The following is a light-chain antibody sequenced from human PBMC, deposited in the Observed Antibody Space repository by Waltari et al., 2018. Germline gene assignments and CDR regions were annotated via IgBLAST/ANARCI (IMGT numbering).Light chain of an antibody. J-gene: IGLJ1*01. Sequence: QFVLTQPPSASATPGQRITISCSGSSSNIGTNSVDWYQHFPGRAPKLLIYGDNKRPAGVPDRFSGSKSGTSASLAISGLQSADEADYYCAAWSDSQDDLYVFGTGTKVTVL. V-gene: IGLV1-44*01. CDR2: GDN. CDR1: SSNIGTNS. CDR3: AAWSDSQDDLYV.